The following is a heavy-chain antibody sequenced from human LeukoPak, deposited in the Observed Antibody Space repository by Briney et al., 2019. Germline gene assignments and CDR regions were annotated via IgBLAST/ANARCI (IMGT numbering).Heavy chain of an antibody. V-gene: IGHV3-48*01. J-gene: IGHJ4*02. Sequence: GGSLRLSCAASGFTFSSYSMDWVRQAPGKGLEWVSYISSSSSTIYYADSVKGRFTISRDNAKNSLYLQMNSLRAEDTATYYCARDPGTLATYFDYWGPGTLVTVSS. CDR3: ARDPGTLATYFDY. D-gene: IGHD6-13*01. CDR1: GFTFSSYS. CDR2: ISSSSSTI.